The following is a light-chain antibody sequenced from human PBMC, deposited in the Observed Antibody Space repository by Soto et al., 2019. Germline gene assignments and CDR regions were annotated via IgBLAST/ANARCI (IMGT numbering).Light chain of an antibody. V-gene: IGKV1-9*01. Sequence: DIQLTQSPSFLSASVGDRVTITCRASQGISSYLAWYQQKPGKAPKLLIYAASTLQSGVPSRFSGSGSGTEFTLKISNLQPEDCATYYCQQLNSYPNTFGQGTKLEIK. CDR3: QQLNSYPNT. CDR1: QGISSY. CDR2: AAS. J-gene: IGKJ2*01.